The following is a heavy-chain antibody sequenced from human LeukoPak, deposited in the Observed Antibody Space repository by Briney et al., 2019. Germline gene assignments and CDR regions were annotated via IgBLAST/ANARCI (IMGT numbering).Heavy chain of an antibody. CDR2: IYYSGST. D-gene: IGHD3-22*01. J-gene: IGHJ3*02. CDR3: ARLGPPYYCDSSGPGGAFDI. Sequence: SETLSLTCTVSGGSISSYYWSWIRQPPGKGLEWIGYIYYSGSTNYNPSLKSRVTISVDTSKNQFSLKLSSVTAADTAVYYCARLGPPYYCDSSGPGGAFDIWGQGTMVTVSS. CDR1: GGSISSYY. V-gene: IGHV4-59*08.